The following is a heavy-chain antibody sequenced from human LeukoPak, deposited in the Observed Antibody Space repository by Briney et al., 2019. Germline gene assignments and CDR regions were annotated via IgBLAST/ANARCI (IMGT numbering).Heavy chain of an antibody. CDR2: IIPILGIA. Sequence: EASVKVSCKASGGTFSSYAISWVRQAPGQGLEWMGRIIPILGIANYAQKFQGRVTMTRNTSITTAYMELSSLRYEDTAVYYCASFQKQVWGQGTLVTVSS. CDR1: GGTFSSYA. V-gene: IGHV1-69*04. CDR3: ASFQKQV. J-gene: IGHJ4*02.